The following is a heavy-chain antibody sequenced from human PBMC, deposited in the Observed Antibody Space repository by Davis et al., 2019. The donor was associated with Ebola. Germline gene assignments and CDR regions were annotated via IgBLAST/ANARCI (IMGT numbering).Heavy chain of an antibody. CDR2: IIPIIGIS. CDR3: AISDYSTPSYFFFMHV. CDR1: GNTFISSA. V-gene: IGHV1-69*04. J-gene: IGHJ6*02. D-gene: IGHD4-11*01. Sequence: SVKVSCKASGNTFISSAVNWVRQAPGQRLEWMGRIIPIIGISDYAQNFQGRVVMTADQSTNTAYMELSSLKSEDTAVYYCAISDYSTPSYFFFMHVWGQGTTVTVSS.